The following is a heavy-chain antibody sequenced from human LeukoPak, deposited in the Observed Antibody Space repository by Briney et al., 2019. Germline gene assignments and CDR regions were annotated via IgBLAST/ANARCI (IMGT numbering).Heavy chain of an antibody. V-gene: IGHV3-7*01. J-gene: IGHJ6*03. D-gene: IGHD6-6*01. CDR3: ARDGYRSSSRYFYYYMDV. CDR2: IKQDGSEK. Sequence: GGSLRLSCAASGFTFSSYWMHWVRQAPGKGLEWVANIKQDGSEKYYVDSVRGRFTISRDNAKNSLYLQMNSLRAEDTAVYYCARDGYRSSSRYFYYYMDVWGKGTTVTVSS. CDR1: GFTFSSYW.